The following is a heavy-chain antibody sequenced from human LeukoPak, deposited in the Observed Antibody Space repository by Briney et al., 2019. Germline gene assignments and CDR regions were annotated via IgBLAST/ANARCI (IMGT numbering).Heavy chain of an antibody. CDR2: IIPIFGTA. Sequence: GASVKVSCKASGGTFSSYAISWVRQAPGQGLEWMGGIIPIFGTANYAQKFQGRVTITTDESTSTAYMELSSLRSEDTAVYYCARDRGREWELLPDAFDIWGQGTMVTVSS. V-gene: IGHV1-69*05. D-gene: IGHD1-26*01. J-gene: IGHJ3*02. CDR3: ARDRGREWELLPDAFDI. CDR1: GGTFSSYA.